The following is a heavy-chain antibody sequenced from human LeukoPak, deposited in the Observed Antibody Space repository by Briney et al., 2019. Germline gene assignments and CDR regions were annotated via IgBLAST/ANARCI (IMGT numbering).Heavy chain of an antibody. CDR1: GFTFSSYS. CDR3: ARDQDVAVAGTDFDY. J-gene: IGHJ4*02. V-gene: IGHV3-21*01. CDR2: ISSSSSYI. D-gene: IGHD6-19*01. Sequence: EGSLRLSCAASGFTFSSYSMNWVRQAPGRGLEWVSSISSSSSYIYYADSVKGRFTISRDNAKNSLYLQMNSLRAEDTAVYYCARDQDVAVAGTDFDYWGQGTLVTVSS.